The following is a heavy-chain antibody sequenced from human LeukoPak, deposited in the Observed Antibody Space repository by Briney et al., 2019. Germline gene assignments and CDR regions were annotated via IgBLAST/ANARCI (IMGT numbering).Heavy chain of an antibody. CDR3: ARGDRYYDSSGYYMFQH. Sequence: PSETLSLTCAVYGGSFSGYYWSWIRQPPGKGLEWIGEINHSGSTNYNPSLKSRVTISVDTSKNQFSLKLSSVTAADTAVYYRARGDRYYDSSGYYMFQHWGQGTLVTVSS. D-gene: IGHD3-22*01. CDR2: INHSGST. J-gene: IGHJ1*01. CDR1: GGSFSGYY. V-gene: IGHV4-34*01.